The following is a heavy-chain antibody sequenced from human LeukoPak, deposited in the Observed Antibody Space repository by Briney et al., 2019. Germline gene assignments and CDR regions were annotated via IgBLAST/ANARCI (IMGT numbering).Heavy chain of an antibody. J-gene: IGHJ3*02. D-gene: IGHD4-23*01. CDR1: GYTFTSYD. CDR3: ARDYGGKLGGAFDI. Sequence: GASVKVSCKASGYTFTSYDINWVRQATGQGLEWMGWMNPNSGNTGYAQKFQGRVTITRNTSISTVYMELSSLRSEDTAVYYCARDYGGKLGGAFDIWGQGTMVTVSS. V-gene: IGHV1-8*03. CDR2: MNPNSGNT.